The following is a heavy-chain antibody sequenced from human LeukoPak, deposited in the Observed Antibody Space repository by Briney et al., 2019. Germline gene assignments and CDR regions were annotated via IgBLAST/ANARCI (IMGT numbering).Heavy chain of an antibody. V-gene: IGHV1-69*13. CDR1: GGTFSSYA. CDR2: IIPIFGTA. D-gene: IGHD7-27*01. Sequence: SVTVSCKASGGTFSSYAISWVRQAPGQGLEWMGGIIPIFGTANYAQKFQGRVTITADESTSTAYMELSSLRSDDTAVYYCARGPPNWGYDYWGPGTLVTVSS. CDR3: ARGPPNWGYDY. J-gene: IGHJ4*02.